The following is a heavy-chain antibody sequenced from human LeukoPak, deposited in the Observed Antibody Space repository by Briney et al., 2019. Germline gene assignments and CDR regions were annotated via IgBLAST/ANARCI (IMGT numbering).Heavy chain of an antibody. CDR2: ISYDGSNK. D-gene: IGHD5-18*01. CDR1: GFTFSSYA. J-gene: IGHJ6*02. CDR3: ARDPGYSYGFVSYYYGMDV. Sequence: GGSLRLSCAASGFTFSSYAMPWVRQAPGKGLEWVAVISYDGSNKYYADSVKGRFTISRDNSKNTLYLQMNSLRAEDTAVYYCARDPGYSYGFVSYYYGMDVWGQGTTVTVSS. V-gene: IGHV3-30-3*01.